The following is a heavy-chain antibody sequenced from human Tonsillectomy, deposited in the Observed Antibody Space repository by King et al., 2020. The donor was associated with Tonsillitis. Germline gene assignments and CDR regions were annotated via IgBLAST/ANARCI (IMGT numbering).Heavy chain of an antibody. V-gene: IGHV3-73*01. CDR3: TGAGTTPCYYYYGMDV. Sequence: VQLVESGGGLVQPGGSLKLSCAASGFTFSGSAMHWVRQASGKGLEWVGRIRSKANSYATAYAASVKGRFTISRDDSKNTAYLQMNSLKTEDTSVYYCTGAGTTPCYYYYGMDVWGQGTTVTVSS. D-gene: IGHD1-1*01. CDR1: GFTFSGSA. CDR2: IRSKANSYAT. J-gene: IGHJ6*02.